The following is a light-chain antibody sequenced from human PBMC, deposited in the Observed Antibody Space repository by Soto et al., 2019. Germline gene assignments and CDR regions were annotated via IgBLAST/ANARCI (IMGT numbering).Light chain of an antibody. CDR2: GAS. CDR3: QQYGSSLPYT. CDR1: QSVSSSY. V-gene: IGKV3-20*01. J-gene: IGKJ2*01. Sequence: EIVLTQSPGTLSLSPGERATLSCRASQSVSSSYLAWYQQKPGQAPRLLIYGASSRATGIPDRFSGSGFGTDFTFTISRLEPEDVAVYYCQQYGSSLPYTFGQGTKLEIK.